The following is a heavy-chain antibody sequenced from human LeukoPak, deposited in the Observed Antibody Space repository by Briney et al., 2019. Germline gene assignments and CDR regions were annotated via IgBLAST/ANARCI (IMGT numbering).Heavy chain of an antibody. V-gene: IGHV1-18*01. CDR1: GYTFTSYG. Sequence: ASVKVSCKASGYTFTSYGISWVRQAPGQGREWMGWISAYNGNTNYAQKLQGRVTMTTDTSTSTAYMELRSLRSDDTAVYYCARVCDLVPSIAPFHGMDVWGQGTTVTVSS. CDR2: ISAYNGNT. CDR3: ARVCDLVPSIAPFHGMDV. J-gene: IGHJ6*02. D-gene: IGHD6-6*01.